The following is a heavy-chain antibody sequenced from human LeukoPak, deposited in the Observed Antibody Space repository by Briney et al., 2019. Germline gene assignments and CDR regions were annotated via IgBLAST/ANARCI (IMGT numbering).Heavy chain of an antibody. CDR1: GFTFSSYA. CDR3: AKDVLHYYDSIRFWYMDV. CDR2: ISGSGGST. V-gene: IGHV3-23*01. Sequence: GGSLRLSCAASGFTFSSYAMSWVRQAPGKGLEWVSTISGSGGSTYYADSVKGRFTISRDNSKNTLYLQMNSLRAEDTAVYYCAKDVLHYYDSIRFWYMDVWGKGTTVTVSS. D-gene: IGHD3-22*01. J-gene: IGHJ6*03.